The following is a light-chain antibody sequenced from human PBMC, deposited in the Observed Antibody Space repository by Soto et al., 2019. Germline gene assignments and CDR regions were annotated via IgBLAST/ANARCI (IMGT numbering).Light chain of an antibody. V-gene: IGKV3-20*01. CDR2: GAS. J-gene: IGKJ4*01. Sequence: EIVLTQSPGTLSLSPGERATLSCRASQSVSSTYVACYQQKPGQAPRLLISGASSRATGIPDRFSGSGSGTDFTLTISRLEPEDFAVYYCQQYGRSPPNTFGGGTKVEIK. CDR3: QQYGRSPPNT. CDR1: QSVSSTY.